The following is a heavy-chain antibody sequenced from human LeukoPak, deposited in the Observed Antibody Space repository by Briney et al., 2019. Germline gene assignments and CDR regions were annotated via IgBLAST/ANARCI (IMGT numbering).Heavy chain of an antibody. CDR2: ISSSGSTI. CDR1: GFTFSDYY. CDR3: ARRIVATIAQYYFDY. J-gene: IGHJ4*02. D-gene: IGHD5-12*01. V-gene: IGHV3-11*04. Sequence: GGSLRLSCAASGFTFSDYYMSWIRQAPGKGLEWVSYISSSGSTIYYADSVKGRFTIFRDNAKNSLYLQMNSLRAEDTAVYYCARRIVATIAQYYFDYWGQGTLVTVSS.